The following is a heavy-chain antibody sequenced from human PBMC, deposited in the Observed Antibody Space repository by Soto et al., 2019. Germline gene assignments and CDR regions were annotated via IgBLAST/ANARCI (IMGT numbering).Heavy chain of an antibody. J-gene: IGHJ6*02. Sequence: VQLVESGGGVVQPGRSLRLSCAASGFTFSSYGMNWVRQAPGKGLEWVAVISYDGSNKYYADSVKGRFTISSDSSKNMLYLQMNSLRAEDTAVYYCAKEDSSSWHYYYGMDVWGQGTTVTVSS. CDR3: AKEDSSSWHYYYGMDV. D-gene: IGHD6-13*01. CDR1: GFTFSSYG. V-gene: IGHV3-30*18. CDR2: ISYDGSNK.